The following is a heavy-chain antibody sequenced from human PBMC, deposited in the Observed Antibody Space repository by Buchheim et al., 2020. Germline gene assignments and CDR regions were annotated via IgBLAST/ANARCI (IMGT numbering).Heavy chain of an antibody. CDR3: AKDRGIAKDLEEYYYYGMDV. J-gene: IGHJ6*02. D-gene: IGHD6-13*01. CDR2: ISGSGGST. Sequence: EVQLLESGGGLVQPGGSLRLSCAASGFTFSSYAMSWVRQAPGKGLEWVSAISGSGGSTYYADSVKGRFTISRDNSKNTLYLQMNSLRAEDTAVYYCAKDRGIAKDLEEYYYYGMDVWGQGTT. V-gene: IGHV3-23*01. CDR1: GFTFSSYA.